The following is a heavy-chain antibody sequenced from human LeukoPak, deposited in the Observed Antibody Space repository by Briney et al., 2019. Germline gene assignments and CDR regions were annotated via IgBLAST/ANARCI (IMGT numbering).Heavy chain of an antibody. V-gene: IGHV1-69*05. CDR3: ARDEYYYDSSGCSVWFDP. J-gene: IGHJ5*02. D-gene: IGHD3-22*01. Sequence: SVKVSCKASGGTFSSYAISWVRQAPGQGLEWMGGIIPIFGTANYAQKFQGRVTITTDESTSTAYMELSSLRSEDTAVYYCARDEYYYDSSGCSVWFDPWGQGTLVTVSS. CDR1: GGTFSSYA. CDR2: IIPIFGTA.